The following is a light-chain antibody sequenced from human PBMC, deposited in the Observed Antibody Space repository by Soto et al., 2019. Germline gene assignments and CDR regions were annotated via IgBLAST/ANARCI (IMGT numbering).Light chain of an antibody. CDR2: AAS. J-gene: IGKJ1*01. CDR1: QGIRND. V-gene: IGKV1-17*01. CDR3: LQYSTYPWT. Sequence: DIQMTQSPSSLSAYVGDRVTITCRASQGIRNDLDWYQQKPAKAPERLIYAASSFQSGVPSRFXXXXXXXXFTLTISSLQAEDFATYYCLQYSTYPWTFGQGTKVDIK.